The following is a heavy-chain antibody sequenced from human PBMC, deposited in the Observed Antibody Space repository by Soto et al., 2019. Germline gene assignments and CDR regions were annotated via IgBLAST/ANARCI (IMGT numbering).Heavy chain of an antibody. J-gene: IGHJ4*02. Sequence: QVQLVQSGAEVKKPGASVKVSCKASGYTFTSYGISWVRQAPGQGLEWMGWISAYNGNTNYAQRLQGRVTMTTDTTTSKAYMELRSLRSDDTAGYYCARVPLAPGAAPVDYWGQGTLVTVSS. CDR3: ARVPLAPGAAPVDY. V-gene: IGHV1-18*01. D-gene: IGHD7-27*01. CDR2: ISAYNGNT. CDR1: GYTFTSYG.